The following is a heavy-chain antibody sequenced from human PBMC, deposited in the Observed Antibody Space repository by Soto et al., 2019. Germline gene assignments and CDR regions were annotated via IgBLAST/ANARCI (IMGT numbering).Heavy chain of an antibody. D-gene: IGHD5-18*01. J-gene: IGHJ6*02. CDR1: GGSFNNYY. Sequence: SETLSLTCTVSGGSFNNYYWSWIRQSPGKGLEWIGYIYYSGSTNYNPSLKSRVTISVDTSKNQISLKLSSVTAADTAVYYCARTGNKGYSYGYGPQYYYCMDVWGQGTTVTVSS. CDR2: IYYSGST. CDR3: ARTGNKGYSYGYGPQYYYCMDV. V-gene: IGHV4-59*01.